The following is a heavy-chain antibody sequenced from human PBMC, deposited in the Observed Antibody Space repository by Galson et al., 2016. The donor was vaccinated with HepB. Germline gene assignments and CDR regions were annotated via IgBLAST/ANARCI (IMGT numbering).Heavy chain of an antibody. CDR1: GLTFSSYA. Sequence: SLRLSCAASGLTFSSYAMSWVRQAPGKGLEWVSSISSRGGRTYYTDSVKGRFTVSRDNSKNTLYVQMNTLRAEDTAVYYCAKGFRPYRGGWERLFEHSYHYYGMDVWGQGTTVTVSS. J-gene: IGHJ6*02. D-gene: IGHD6-19*01. CDR3: AKGFRPYRGGWERLFEHSYHYYGMDV. V-gene: IGHV3-23*01. CDR2: ISSRGGRT.